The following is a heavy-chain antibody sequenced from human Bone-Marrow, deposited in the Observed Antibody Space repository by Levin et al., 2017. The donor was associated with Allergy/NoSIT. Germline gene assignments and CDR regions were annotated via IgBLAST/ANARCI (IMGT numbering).Heavy chain of an antibody. V-gene: IGHV3-9*01. CDR2: ITWNSDTI. CDR1: GFTFDDYP. D-gene: IGHD2-2*01. Sequence: SCGASGFTFDDYPMHWVRQAPGKGLEWVSGITWNSDTIDYADSVKGRFTISRDNARNSLYLQMNSLRAEDTALYYCAKGLGSAKRGYYFDYWGQGTLVTVSS. CDR3: AKGLGSAKRGYYFDY. J-gene: IGHJ4*02.